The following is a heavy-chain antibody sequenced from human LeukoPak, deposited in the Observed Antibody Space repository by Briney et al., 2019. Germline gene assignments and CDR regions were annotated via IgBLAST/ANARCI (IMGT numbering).Heavy chain of an antibody. D-gene: IGHD5-12*01. J-gene: IGHJ5*02. CDR1: GGSISSGGYY. CDR3: ARGISVYSGHDYNWFDP. V-gene: IGHV4-31*03. Sequence: SETLSLTCTVSGGSISSGGYYWSWIRQHPGKGLEWIGYIYYSGSTYYNPSLKSRVTISVDTSKNQFSLKLSSVTAADTAVYYCARGISVYSGHDYNWFDPWGQGTLVTVSS. CDR2: IYYSGST.